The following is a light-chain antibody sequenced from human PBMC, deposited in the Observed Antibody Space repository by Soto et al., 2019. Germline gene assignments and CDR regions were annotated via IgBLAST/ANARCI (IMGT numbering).Light chain of an antibody. Sequence: DIQITQSPSTLSASVGDRVTITCRASQSISSWLAWYQQRPGKAPKLLIYDASSLESGAPSRFSGSGSGTEFTLTISSLQPDDLATYYCQQYNSHWTFGQGTKVDIK. J-gene: IGKJ1*01. CDR1: QSISSW. V-gene: IGKV1-5*01. CDR3: QQYNSHWT. CDR2: DAS.